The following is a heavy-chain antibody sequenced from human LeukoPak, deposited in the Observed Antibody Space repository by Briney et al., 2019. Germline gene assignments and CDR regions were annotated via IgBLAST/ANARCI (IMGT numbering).Heavy chain of an antibody. CDR1: GFTVSSNY. CDR3: ARDLREHGVFDI. CDR2: IYSDGTT. J-gene: IGHJ3*02. D-gene: IGHD1-26*01. V-gene: IGHV3-53*01. Sequence: GGSLRLSCAASGFTVSSNYMSWVRQAPGKGLEWVSEIYSDGTTYYAASVKGRFGISRDNSKNTVDLQMNSLRAEDTAVYYCARDLREHGVFDIWGQGTMVTVSS.